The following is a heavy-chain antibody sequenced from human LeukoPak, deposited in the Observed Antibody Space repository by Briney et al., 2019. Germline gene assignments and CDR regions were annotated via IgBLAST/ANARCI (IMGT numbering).Heavy chain of an antibody. D-gene: IGHD1-1*01. V-gene: IGHV4-31*03. J-gene: IGHJ4*02. CDR2: IFYTGST. CDR3: ARVGIISEPTATFYFDY. Sequence: SQTLSLTCTVSGGSLSSGSSYWSWIRQHPGKGLEWIGYIFYTGSTYYNPSLNSRINISVVTSKNQFSLQLSSVTAADTAVYYCARVGIISEPTATFYFDYWGQGTLVTVSS. CDR1: GGSLSSGSSY.